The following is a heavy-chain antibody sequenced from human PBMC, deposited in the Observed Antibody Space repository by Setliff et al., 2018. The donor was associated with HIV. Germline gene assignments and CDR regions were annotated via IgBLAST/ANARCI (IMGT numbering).Heavy chain of an antibody. J-gene: IGHJ6*02. Sequence: ASVKVSCKPSGYTFTTYGLSWVRQAPGQGLEWMGWISTYSDETSYVQNLQGRVTMTTDTSTSTAYMALRSLRFDDTAVYYCARDVEHMMDVWGQGTTVTVSS. V-gene: IGHV1-18*01. CDR1: GYTFTTYG. CDR2: ISTYSDET. CDR3: ARDVEHMMDV.